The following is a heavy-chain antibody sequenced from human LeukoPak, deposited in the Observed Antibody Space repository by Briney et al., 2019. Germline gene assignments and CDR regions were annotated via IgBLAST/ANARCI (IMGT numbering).Heavy chain of an antibody. V-gene: IGHV3-74*01. J-gene: IGHJ4*02. D-gene: IGHD6-19*01. CDR1: GFTFSNYW. CDR3: AKDSLVGGWLVGYSFDS. CDR2: IRSDETST. Sequence: GGSLRLSCAASGFTFSNYWMHWVRQGPGKGLVWVSRIRSDETSTSHADSVKGRFTISRDNAKNTLYLQMNSLRAEDTAVYYCAKDSLVGGWLVGYSFDSWGQGTLVTVSS.